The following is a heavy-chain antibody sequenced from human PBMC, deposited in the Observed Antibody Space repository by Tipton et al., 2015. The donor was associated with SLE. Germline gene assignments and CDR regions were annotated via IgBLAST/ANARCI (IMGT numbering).Heavy chain of an antibody. CDR3: ARELSGRNWFDP. CDR2: THYTGST. Sequence: GLVKPSDTLSLTCGVSGGFINTSNFYWAWIRQPPGKGLEWIGTTHYTGSTSYNPSLKSGVTLSVDMSKNQFSLKLTSVTGADAALYFCARELSGRNWFDPWGPGSLVTVSS. J-gene: IGHJ5*02. V-gene: IGHV4-39*07. D-gene: IGHD6-19*01. CDR1: GGFINTSNFY.